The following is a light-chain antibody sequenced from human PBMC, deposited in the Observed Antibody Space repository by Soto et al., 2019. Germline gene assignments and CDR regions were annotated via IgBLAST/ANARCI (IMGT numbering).Light chain of an antibody. CDR1: QSIDNRY. CDR2: ATS. CDR3: HQYFGSSWT. Sequence: EIVLPQSPGTLSSSPGERATLSCRASQSIDNRYLAWYQHKPGQAPRLLICATSSRAPGIPDRFGGSGSGKDFTLTINRPAPEDLEEYYCHQYFGSSWTFGQGTKV. J-gene: IGKJ1*01. V-gene: IGKV3-20*01.